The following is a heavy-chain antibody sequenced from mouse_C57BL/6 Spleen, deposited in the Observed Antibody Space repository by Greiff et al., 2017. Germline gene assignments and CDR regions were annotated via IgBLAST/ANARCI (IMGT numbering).Heavy chain of an antibody. CDR2: IYPGSGST. J-gene: IGHJ3*01. D-gene: IGHD1-1*01. CDR3: ARQDGSSSWFAY. V-gene: IGHV1-55*01. Sequence: QVQLQQPGAELVKPGASVKMSCKASGYTFTSYWITWVKQRPGQGLEWIGDIYPGSGSTNYNEKFKSKATLTVYTSSSTAYMQLSSLTSEDSAVYYCARQDGSSSWFAYWGQGTLVTVSA. CDR1: GYTFTSYW.